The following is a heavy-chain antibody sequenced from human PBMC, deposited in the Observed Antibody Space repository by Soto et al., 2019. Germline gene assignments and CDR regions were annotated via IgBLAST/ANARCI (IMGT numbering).Heavy chain of an antibody. CDR1: GFTFSRHG. Sequence: QVELVESGGGVVQPGRSLRLSCVGSGFTFSRHGMHWVRQAPGEGLEWLGFIWNDGSNTYHVDSVRGRFSISRDNSKNTVSLQINSLRIEDTAVYYCARFTDWLLLGSWGQGTLVTVSS. CDR3: ARFTDWLLLGS. V-gene: IGHV3-33*03. CDR2: IWNDGSNT. D-gene: IGHD3-3*01. J-gene: IGHJ5*02.